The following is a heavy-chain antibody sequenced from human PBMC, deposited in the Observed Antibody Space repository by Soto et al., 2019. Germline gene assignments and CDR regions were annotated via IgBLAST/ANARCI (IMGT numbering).Heavy chain of an antibody. CDR1: GGSISSYY. V-gene: IGHV4-59*08. J-gene: IGHJ4*02. D-gene: IGHD1-26*01. Sequence: PSETLSLTCTVSGGSISSYYWSWIRQPPGKGLEWIGYIYYSGSTNYNPSLKSRVTISVDTSKNQFSLKLSSVTAADTAVYYCARHVRAGGGSYHLDYWGQGTLVTVS. CDR2: IYYSGST. CDR3: ARHVRAGGGSYHLDY.